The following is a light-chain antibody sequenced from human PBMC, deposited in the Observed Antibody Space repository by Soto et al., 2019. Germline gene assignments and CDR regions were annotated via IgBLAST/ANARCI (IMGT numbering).Light chain of an antibody. CDR2: DAS. CDR3: QQRSNWRWT. Sequence: EIVLTQSPATLSLSPGERATLSCRASQSVSSSLAGYQQKPGQAPRLLIYDASNRATGIPARFSGSGSGTDFTLTISSLEPEDFAVYYCQQRSNWRWTFGQGTKGEIK. J-gene: IGKJ1*01. V-gene: IGKV3-11*01. CDR1: QSVSSS.